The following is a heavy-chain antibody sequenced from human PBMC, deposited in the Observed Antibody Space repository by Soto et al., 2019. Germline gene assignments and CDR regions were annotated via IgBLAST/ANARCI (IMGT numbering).Heavy chain of an antibody. CDR2: ISGSGGST. D-gene: IGHD6-19*01. CDR3: AKFPSIAVADHYFDY. Sequence: GWSLRLSCEASGFTGSSYAMSWVRQAPGKGLEWVSAISGSGGSTYYADSVKGRFTISRDNSKNTLYLQMNSLRAEDTAVYYCAKFPSIAVADHYFDYWGEGTLVTVSS. V-gene: IGHV3-23*01. J-gene: IGHJ4*02. CDR1: GFTGSSYA.